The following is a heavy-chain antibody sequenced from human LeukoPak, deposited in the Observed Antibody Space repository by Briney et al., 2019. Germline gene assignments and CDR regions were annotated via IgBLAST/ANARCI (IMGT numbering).Heavy chain of an antibody. CDR2: KKEDGSRK. D-gene: IGHD2-21*02. CDR3: TRSPNAGDLDY. J-gene: IGHJ4*02. V-gene: IGHV3-7*03. Sequence: GGSLRPSCAASGFTFSSFWMSWVRQTPGKGLEWVANKKEDGSRKHYTGSVRGRFTISRDNDKNSLYLEMNSLRAEDTAVYYCTRSPNAGDLDYWGQGTLVTVSS. CDR1: GFTFSSFW.